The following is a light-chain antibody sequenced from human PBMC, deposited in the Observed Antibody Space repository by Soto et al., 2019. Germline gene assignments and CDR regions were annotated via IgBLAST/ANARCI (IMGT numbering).Light chain of an antibody. CDR1: QAISNY. V-gene: IGKV1-33*01. J-gene: IGKJ4*02. Sequence: DIQMTQSPSSLSASVGDRVTITCQASQAISNYLNWYQQKPGKAPKLLIYDASNLETGVPARFSGSGAGTDFTFTISSLQPEDIATYYWQQYDKLLALTFGGGTKVEIK. CDR3: QQYDKLLALT. CDR2: DAS.